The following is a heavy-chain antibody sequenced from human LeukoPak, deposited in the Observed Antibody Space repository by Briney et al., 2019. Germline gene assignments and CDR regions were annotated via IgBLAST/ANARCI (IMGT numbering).Heavy chain of an antibody. V-gene: IGHV3-23*01. CDR3: AKGGGSSCYSPSDY. CDR1: GFTFSSYA. CDR2: ISGSGTDT. D-gene: IGHD2-15*01. J-gene: IGHJ4*02. Sequence: GGSLRLSCGGSGFTFSSYAMSWVRQAPGKGLEWPSAISGSGTDTFYANSVKGRFTISRDNPKNTLYLQMNSLRAEDTAVYYCAKGGGSSCYSPSDYWGQGTLVTVSS.